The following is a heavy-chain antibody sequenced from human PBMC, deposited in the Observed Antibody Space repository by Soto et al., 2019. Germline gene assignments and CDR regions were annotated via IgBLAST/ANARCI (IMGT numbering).Heavy chain of an antibody. J-gene: IGHJ3*02. CDR2: IIPILGIA. Sequence: QVQLVQSGAEVKKPGSSVKVSCKASGGTFSSYTISWVRQAPGQGLEWMGRIIPILGIANYAQKFQGRVTITADKSTSTAYMELSSLRSEDTAVYYCARDRCSSTSCYGNDAFDIWGQGTMVTVSS. V-gene: IGHV1-69*08. CDR1: GGTFSSYT. D-gene: IGHD2-2*01. CDR3: ARDRCSSTSCYGNDAFDI.